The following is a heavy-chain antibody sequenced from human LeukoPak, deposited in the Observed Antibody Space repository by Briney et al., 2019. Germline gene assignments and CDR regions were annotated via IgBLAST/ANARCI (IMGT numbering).Heavy chain of an antibody. CDR3: YVGPTDY. V-gene: IGHV3-7*01. Sequence: GGSLRLSCAASGLTFSSYWMSSVRQAPRMGPEWVANIKQDGSEQDYLGSVKGRFTISRDNAKKSLYLQMTSLRAEDTAVYYCYVGPTDYWGQGTLVTVSS. D-gene: IGHD1-26*01. J-gene: IGHJ4*02. CDR1: GLTFSSYW. CDR2: IKQDGSEQ.